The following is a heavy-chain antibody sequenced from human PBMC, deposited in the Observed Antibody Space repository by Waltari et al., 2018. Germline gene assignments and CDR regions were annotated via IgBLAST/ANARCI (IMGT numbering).Heavy chain of an antibody. J-gene: IGHJ4*02. CDR1: GFTFSSYA. CDR3: AKSQLIGAAAGTFPIDY. V-gene: IGHV3-23*01. Sequence: EVQLLESGGGLVQPGGSLRLSCAASGFTFSSYAMSWVRQAPGKGLEWVSAISGSGGSTYYADSVKGRFTISRDNSKNTLYLQMNSLRAEDTAVYYCAKSQLIGAAAGTFPIDYWGQGTLVTVSS. CDR2: ISGSGGST. D-gene: IGHD6-13*01.